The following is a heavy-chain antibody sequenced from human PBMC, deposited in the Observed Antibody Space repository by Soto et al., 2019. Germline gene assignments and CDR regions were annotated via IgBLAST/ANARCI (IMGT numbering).Heavy chain of an antibody. V-gene: IGHV3-23*01. CDR1: GFTFSSYA. Sequence: GWSLRLSCAASGFTFSSYAMSLVRQAPGKGLEWVSAISGSGGSTYYADSVKGRFTISRDNSKNTLYLQMNSLRAEDTAVYYCAILTYYDFWSGRNDDAFDIWGKGTMVTVSS. CDR2: ISGSGGST. D-gene: IGHD3-3*01. CDR3: AILTYYDFWSGRNDDAFDI. J-gene: IGHJ3*02.